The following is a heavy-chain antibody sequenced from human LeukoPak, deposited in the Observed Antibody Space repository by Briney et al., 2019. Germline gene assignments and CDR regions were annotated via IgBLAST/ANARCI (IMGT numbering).Heavy chain of an antibody. CDR3: ARGWDRFVS. CDR2: TSGSGNHM. CDR1: GFTFSSYS. Sequence: GGSLRLSCAASGFTFSSYSMNWVRQAPGKGLEWVSSTSGSGNHMYYADSVKGRFTISRDNAKDSLYLQMNSLRAEDTAFYHCARGWDRFVSWGQGTLVTVSS. V-gene: IGHV3-21*01. D-gene: IGHD1-26*01. J-gene: IGHJ4*02.